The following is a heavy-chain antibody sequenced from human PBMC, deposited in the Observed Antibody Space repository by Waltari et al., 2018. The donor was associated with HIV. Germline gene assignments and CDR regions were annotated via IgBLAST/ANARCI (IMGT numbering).Heavy chain of an antibody. Sequence: VQLVESGGGLVQPGESLRLSGVASGFNLNDSWMHWVRQVSGKGPLCVSRLTKDGRNAIYADSVKGRFTISRDIAKNTLYLELRRVGVEDSGVYYCVRNEVWQRFHYFEHWGQGTLVTVSS. D-gene: IGHD3-16*01. CDR3: VRNEVWQRFHYFEH. J-gene: IGHJ1*01. CDR2: LTKDGRNA. V-gene: IGHV3-74*01. CDR1: GFNLNDSW.